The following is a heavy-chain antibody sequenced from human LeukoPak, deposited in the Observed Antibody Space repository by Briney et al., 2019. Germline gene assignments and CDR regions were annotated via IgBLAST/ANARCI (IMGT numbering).Heavy chain of an antibody. D-gene: IGHD3-3*01. CDR2: LYYSGST. CDR1: GGSISSGDYY. V-gene: IGHV4-30-4*01. J-gene: IGHJ5*02. CDR3: ARASSGTGLGFDP. Sequence: SETLSLTCTVSGGSISSGDYYWSWIRQPPGKGLEWIGYLYYSGSTYYNPSLKSRVTISVDTSKNQFSLKLSSVTAADTAVYYCARASSGTGLGFDPWGQGTLVTVSS.